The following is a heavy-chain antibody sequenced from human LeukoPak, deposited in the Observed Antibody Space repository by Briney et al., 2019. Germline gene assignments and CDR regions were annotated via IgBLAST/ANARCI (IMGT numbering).Heavy chain of an antibody. CDR3: ARDPANAALDY. CDR2: INPYSDDK. Sequence: PGGSLRLSCAASGFTFSTYWMTWVRQAPGKGLEWVANINPYSDDKNYVDSVKGRFTISRDNAKNSLYLQMNSLRAEDTALYYCARDPANAALDYWGQGTLVTVSS. J-gene: IGHJ4*02. V-gene: IGHV3-7*01. D-gene: IGHD4/OR15-4a*01. CDR1: GFTFSTYW.